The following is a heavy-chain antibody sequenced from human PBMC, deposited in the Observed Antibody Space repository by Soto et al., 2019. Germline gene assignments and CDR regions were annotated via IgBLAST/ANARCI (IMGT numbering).Heavy chain of an antibody. J-gene: IGHJ4*02. CDR3: ARVRSDSSGYYYFDY. V-gene: IGHV1-46*01. Sequence: QVQLVQSGAEVKKPGASVKVSCKASGYTFTSYYMHWVRQAPGQGLEWMGIINPSGGSTSYAQKFEGRVTMTRDTSTSTVYMELSSLRSEDTAVYYCARVRSDSSGYYYFDYWGQGTLVTVSS. CDR2: INPSGGST. D-gene: IGHD3-22*01. CDR1: GYTFTSYY.